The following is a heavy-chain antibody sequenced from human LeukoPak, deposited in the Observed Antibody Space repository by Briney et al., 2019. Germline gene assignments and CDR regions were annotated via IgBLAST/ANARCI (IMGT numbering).Heavy chain of an antibody. CDR1: GYTFTSYA. CDR2: INTNTGNP. D-gene: IGHD3-22*01. CDR3: ARDCRWGYYDSSGFYQPYYYYGMDV. J-gene: IGHJ6*02. Sequence: ASVKVSCKASGYTFTSYAMNWVRQAPGQGLEWMGWINTNTGNPTYAQGFTGRFVFSLDTSVSTAYLQISSLKAEDTAVYYCARDCRWGYYDSSGFYQPYYYYGMDVWGQGTTVTVSS. V-gene: IGHV7-4-1*02.